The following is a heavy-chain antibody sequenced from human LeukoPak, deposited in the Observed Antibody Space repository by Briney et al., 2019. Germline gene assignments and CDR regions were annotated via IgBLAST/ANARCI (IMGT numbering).Heavy chain of an antibody. CDR1: GGSISSDDYY. Sequence: SETLSLTCTVSGGSISSDDYYWSWIRQHPGKGLEWIGSIYYSGSTYYNPSLKSRVTISVDTSKNQFSLKLTSVTAADTAVYYCARGVPFGSWGQGTLVTVST. CDR3: ARGVPFGS. D-gene: IGHD6-6*01. V-gene: IGHV4-31*03. J-gene: IGHJ4*02. CDR2: IYYSGST.